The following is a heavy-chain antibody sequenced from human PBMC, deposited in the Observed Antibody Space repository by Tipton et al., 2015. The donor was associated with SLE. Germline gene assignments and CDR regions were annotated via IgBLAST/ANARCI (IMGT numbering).Heavy chain of an antibody. D-gene: IGHD3-3*01. CDR3: ATPRYYDFWNGAFDI. CDR1: GCSISSSSYY. CDR2: IYYSGST. J-gene: IGHJ3*02. V-gene: IGHV4-39*01. Sequence: TLSLTCTVSGCSISSSSYYWGWIRQPPGKGLEWIGSIYYSGSTYYNPSLKSRVTISVDTSKNQFSLKLSSVTAADTAVYYCATPRYYDFWNGAFDIWGQGTMVTVSS.